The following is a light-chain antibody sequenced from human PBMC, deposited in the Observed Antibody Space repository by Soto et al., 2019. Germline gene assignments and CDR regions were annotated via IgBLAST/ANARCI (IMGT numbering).Light chain of an antibody. V-gene: IGLV2-11*01. CDR1: SSDVGGYNY. CDR2: DVS. J-gene: IGLJ2*01. Sequence: QSALTQPRSVSGSPGQSVTISCTGTSSDVGGYNYVSWYQQHPGKAPKLMIYDVSKRPSGVPDRFSGSKSANTASLTISGLQAEDEADYYCCSYAGSYWEVVSGGGTKLTVL. CDR3: CSYAGSYWEVV.